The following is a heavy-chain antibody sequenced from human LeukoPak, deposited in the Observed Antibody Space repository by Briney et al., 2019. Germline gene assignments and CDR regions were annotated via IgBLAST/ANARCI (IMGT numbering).Heavy chain of an antibody. J-gene: IGHJ4*02. V-gene: IGHV3-13*01. CDR1: GFTFSSYD. CDR3: ARDRGDGYNNSPFDY. Sequence: GGSLRLSCAASGFTFSSYDMHWVRQATGKGLEWVSAIGTAGDTYYPGSVKGRFTISRENAKNSLYLQMNSLRAGDTAVYYCARDRGDGYNNSPFDYWGQGTLVTVSS. CDR2: IGTAGDT. D-gene: IGHD5-24*01.